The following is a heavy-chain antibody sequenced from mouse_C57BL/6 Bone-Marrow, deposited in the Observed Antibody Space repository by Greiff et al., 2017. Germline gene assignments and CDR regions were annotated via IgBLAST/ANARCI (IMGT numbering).Heavy chain of an antibody. V-gene: IGHV2-2*01. Sequence: VQLKESGPGLVQPSQSLSITCTASGFSLTSYGVHWVRQSPGKGLAWLGVIWRGGSTDYNAAFISRLSISTDNSKSQVFFKMNSLQADDTAIYSCARIDVYYGNYDAMDYWGQGTAVTVSS. CDR1: GFSLTSYG. CDR2: IWRGGST. CDR3: ARIDVYYGNYDAMDY. J-gene: IGHJ4*01. D-gene: IGHD2-1*01.